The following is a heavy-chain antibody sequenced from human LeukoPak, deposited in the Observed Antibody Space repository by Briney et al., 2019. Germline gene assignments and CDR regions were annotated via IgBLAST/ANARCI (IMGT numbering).Heavy chain of an antibody. D-gene: IGHD3-10*01. V-gene: IGHV4-61*02. CDR2: IYTSGST. Sequence: SETLSLTCTVSGGSISSGSYYWSWIRQPAGKGLEWIGRIYTSGSTNYNPSLKSRVTISVDRSKNQFSLKLTSVTAADTAVYYCARVSGFGDPFDYWGQGTLVTVSS. CDR1: GGSISSGSYY. J-gene: IGHJ4*02. CDR3: ARVSGFGDPFDY.